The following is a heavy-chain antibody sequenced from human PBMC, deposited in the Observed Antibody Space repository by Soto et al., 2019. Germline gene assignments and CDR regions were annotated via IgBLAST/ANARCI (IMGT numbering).Heavy chain of an antibody. Sequence: PSETLSLTCTVSGGSTSSYYWSWIRQPPGKGLEWIGYIYYSGSTNYNPSLKSRVTMSVDTSKNQFSLKLSSVTAADTAVYYCARDSSGFHFDYWGQGTLVTVSS. CDR2: IYYSGST. CDR3: ARDSSGFHFDY. J-gene: IGHJ4*02. CDR1: GGSTSSYY. V-gene: IGHV4-59*01. D-gene: IGHD6-19*01.